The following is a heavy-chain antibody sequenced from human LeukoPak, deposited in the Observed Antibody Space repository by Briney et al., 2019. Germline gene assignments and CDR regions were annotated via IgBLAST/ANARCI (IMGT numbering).Heavy chain of an antibody. J-gene: IGHJ4*02. D-gene: IGHD5/OR15-5a*01. CDR1: DDSISRRGYY. Sequence: PETLSLTCSVSDDSISRRGYYGSWIRQRPGMGLEWMGYIYYNGRSGNTYYNLALKSRVTMSIDTGEKHFSLRLTSVTAADTAVYYCANSLPTVSTRNYFDYWGQGTLVIVSS. CDR3: ANSLPTVSTRNYFDY. CDR2: IYYNGRSGNT. V-gene: IGHV4-31*03.